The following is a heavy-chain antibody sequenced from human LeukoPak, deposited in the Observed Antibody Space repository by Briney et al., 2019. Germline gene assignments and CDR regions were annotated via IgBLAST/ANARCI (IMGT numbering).Heavy chain of an antibody. Sequence: SETLSLTCAVYGGSFSSYYWSWIRQPPGKGLEWIGYIYYSGSTNYNPSLKSRVTISVDTSKNQFSLKLSSVTAADTAVYYCARLGDYYYGMDVWGQGTTVTVSS. D-gene: IGHD3-16*01. CDR3: ARLGDYYYGMDV. CDR1: GGSFSSYY. CDR2: IYYSGST. J-gene: IGHJ6*02. V-gene: IGHV4-59*08.